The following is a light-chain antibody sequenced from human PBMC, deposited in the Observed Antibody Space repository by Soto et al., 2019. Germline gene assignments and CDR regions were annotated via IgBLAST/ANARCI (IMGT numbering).Light chain of an antibody. CDR3: QQYYVWNT. V-gene: IGKV3D-15*01. Sequence: EIVMTQSPATLSVSPGERAIFSCRASQSVDSKLAWYQQKLGQAPRLLTYDASTRATGIPARFSGSGSGTEFTLTISSLQSEDFAIYYCQQYYVWNTFGGGTKVEIK. CDR1: QSVDSK. J-gene: IGKJ4*01. CDR2: DAS.